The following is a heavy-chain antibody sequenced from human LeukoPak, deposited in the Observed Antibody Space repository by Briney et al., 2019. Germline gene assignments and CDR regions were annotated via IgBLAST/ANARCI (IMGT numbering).Heavy chain of an antibody. CDR1: GYSISSGFY. Sequence: SETLSLTCTVSGYSISSGFYWGWIRQPPGKGLECIGSIYHSRSTYYNPSLKSRVTISVDTSKNQFSLNLSSVTAAGTAMYYCARAVGTSRNFFDYWGQGTLVTVSS. J-gene: IGHJ4*02. D-gene: IGHD4-23*01. V-gene: IGHV4-38-2*02. CDR2: IYHSRST. CDR3: ARAVGTSRNFFDY.